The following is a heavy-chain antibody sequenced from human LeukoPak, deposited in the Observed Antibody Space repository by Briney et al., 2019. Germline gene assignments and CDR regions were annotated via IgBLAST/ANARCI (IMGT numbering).Heavy chain of an antibody. V-gene: IGHV3-73*01. CDR3: AKDDDWGRYKH. Sequence: GGSLRLSCAASGFTFSGSAMHWVRQASGQGLEWVGRIRSKANSYATAYAASVKGRFTISRDDSKNTAFLQMNSLKSEDTAVYYCAKDDDWGRYKHWGQGTLVTVSS. D-gene: IGHD3-9*01. J-gene: IGHJ1*01. CDR1: GFTFSGSA. CDR2: IRSKANSYAT.